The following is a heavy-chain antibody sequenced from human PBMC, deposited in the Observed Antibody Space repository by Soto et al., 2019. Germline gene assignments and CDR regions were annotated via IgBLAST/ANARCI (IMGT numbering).Heavy chain of an antibody. Sequence: TLSLTCTVSGSSSSSGGYCWSWIRQHPGKGLEWIGYIYYSGSTYYNPSLKGRVTISVDTSKNQFSLKLSSVTAADTAVYYCARDLGVRGVAQYFDYWGQGTLVTVSS. CDR1: GSSSSSGGYC. D-gene: IGHD3-10*01. J-gene: IGHJ4*02. V-gene: IGHV4-31*03. CDR3: ARDLGVRGVAQYFDY. CDR2: IYYSGST.